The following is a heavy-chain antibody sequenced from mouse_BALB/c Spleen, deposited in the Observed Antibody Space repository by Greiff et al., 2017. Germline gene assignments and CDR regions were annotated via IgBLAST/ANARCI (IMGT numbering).Heavy chain of an antibody. J-gene: IGHJ4*01. V-gene: IGHV1-9*01. CDR1: GYTFSSYW. CDR3: ARQFITAEVDDMDY. Sequence: QVQLQQSGAELMKPGASVKISCKATGYTFSSYWIEWVKQRPGHGLEWIGEILPGSGSTNYNEKFKGKATFTADTSSNTAYMQLSSLTSEDSAVYYCARQFITAEVDDMDYWGQGTSVTVSS. D-gene: IGHD1-1*01. CDR2: ILPGSGST.